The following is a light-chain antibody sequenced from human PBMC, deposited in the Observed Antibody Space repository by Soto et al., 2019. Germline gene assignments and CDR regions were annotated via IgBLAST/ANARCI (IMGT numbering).Light chain of an antibody. CDR1: NSNIGADHA. CDR2: DNN. V-gene: IGLV1-40*01. J-gene: IGLJ2*01. Sequence: QSVLTQPPSVSGAPGQRVTISCTGSNSNIGADHAAQWYQQPPGTTPKLLIYDNNRRPSGVPVRFSGSRSGTSASLAITGLQAEDEADYYCQSYDNDLSVVFGGGTKLTVL. CDR3: QSYDNDLSVV.